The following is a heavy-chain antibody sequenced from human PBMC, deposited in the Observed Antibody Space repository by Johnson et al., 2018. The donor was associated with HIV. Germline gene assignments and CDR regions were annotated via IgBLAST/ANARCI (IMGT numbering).Heavy chain of an antibody. CDR1: GFTFSSYW. CDR3: TRDRDGVGVS. Sequence: VQLVESGGGLVQPGGSLRLSCAASGFTFSSYWMSWVRQAPGKGLEWVANIKQDGSEKYYVDSVKGRFTVSRDDSKNSVYLQMSSLKTEDTAVYYCTRDRDGVGVSWGQGTMVTVSS. V-gene: IGHV3-7*03. D-gene: IGHD3-10*01. J-gene: IGHJ3*01. CDR2: IKQDGSEK.